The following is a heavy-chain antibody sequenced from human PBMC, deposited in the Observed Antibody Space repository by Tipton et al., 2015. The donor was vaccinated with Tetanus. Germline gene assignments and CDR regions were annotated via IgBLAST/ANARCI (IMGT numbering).Heavy chain of an antibody. CDR2: VYYTGST. CDR3: AGVTAQRTELYFDH. Sequence: LRLSCTASGDSVSGYYWSWIRQPPGKGLEWIGYVYYTGSTNRNPSLKSRVTISMDRSKNQISLQLTSVTAADTAVYFCAGVTAQRTELYFDHWGQGTLVTVSS. CDR1: GDSVSGYY. J-gene: IGHJ4*02. D-gene: IGHD6-13*01. V-gene: IGHV4-59*02.